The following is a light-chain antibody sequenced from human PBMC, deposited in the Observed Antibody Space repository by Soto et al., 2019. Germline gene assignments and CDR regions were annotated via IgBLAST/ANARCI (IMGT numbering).Light chain of an antibody. Sequence: QAVRTQPASVSGSPGQAIAISCTGTSSDVGGYTYVSWYQQHPGKAPKLMIYEVSNRPSGVSNRFSGSKSGNTASLTISGLQAEDEADYYCSSYASSSALVFGLGTKVTV. CDR3: SSYASSSALV. CDR2: EVS. CDR1: SSDVGGYTY. J-gene: IGLJ1*01. V-gene: IGLV2-14*01.